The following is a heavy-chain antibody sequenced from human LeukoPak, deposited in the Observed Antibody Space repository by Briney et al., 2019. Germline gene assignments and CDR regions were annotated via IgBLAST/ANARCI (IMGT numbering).Heavy chain of an antibody. V-gene: IGHV3-11*01. D-gene: IGHD4-23*01. J-gene: IGHJ4*02. CDR1: GFTFSDYY. CDR3: VRGGDYAGIAARHDF. Sequence: GGSLRLSCAASGFTFSDYYMSWLRQAPGKGLEWVSYISVRGITINYADSVKGRFTISRDDAKNSLYLQMNSLRADDAALYYCVRGGDYAGIAARHDFWGRGTLVTVSS. CDR2: ISVRGITI.